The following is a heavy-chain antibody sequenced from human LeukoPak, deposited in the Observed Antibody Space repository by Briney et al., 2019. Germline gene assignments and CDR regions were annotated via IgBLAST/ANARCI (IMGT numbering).Heavy chain of an antibody. Sequence: PSESLSLTCAVYGGSFSGYYWSWIRQPPGNGLEWIGEINHSGSTNYNPSLKSRVTISVDTSKNQFSLKLSSVTAADTAVYYCAIPSSGRVKAFDYWGQGTLVTVSS. D-gene: IGHD3-3*01. V-gene: IGHV4-34*01. J-gene: IGHJ4*02. CDR1: GGSFSGYY. CDR3: AIPSSGRVKAFDY. CDR2: INHSGST.